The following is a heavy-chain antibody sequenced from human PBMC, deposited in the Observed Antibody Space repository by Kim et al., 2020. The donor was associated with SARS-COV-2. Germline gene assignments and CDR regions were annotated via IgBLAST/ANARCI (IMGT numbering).Heavy chain of an antibody. CDR2: ISWNSGSI. Sequence: GGSLRLSCAASGFTFDDYGMHWVRQPPGKGLEWVAGISWNSGSIDYADSVKGRFTISRDNAKNSLYLQMNSLRTEDTAVYYCAKDSPIYDGSGFHYFVYWGHRTQVTVSS. J-gene: IGHJ4*01. V-gene: IGHV3-9*01. CDR3: AKDSPIYDGSGFHYFVY. D-gene: IGHD3-22*01. CDR1: GFTFDDYG.